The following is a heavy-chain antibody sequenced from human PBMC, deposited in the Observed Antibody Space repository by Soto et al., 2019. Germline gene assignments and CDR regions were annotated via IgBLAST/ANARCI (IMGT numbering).Heavy chain of an antibody. CDR1: GGSISSSSYY. CDR2: IYYSGST. D-gene: IGHD3-16*02. Sequence: QLQLQESGPGLVKPSETLSLTCTVSGGSISSSSYYWGWIRQPPGKGLEWIGSIYYSGSTYYNPSLKSRVTISLDTSKNQFSLKLSSVTAADTAVYYCARHHYDYVWGSYRPWGMDVWGQGTTVTVSS. V-gene: IGHV4-39*01. J-gene: IGHJ6*02. CDR3: ARHHYDYVWGSYRPWGMDV.